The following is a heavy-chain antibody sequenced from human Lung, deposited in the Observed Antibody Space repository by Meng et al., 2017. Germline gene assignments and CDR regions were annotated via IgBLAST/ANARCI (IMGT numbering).Heavy chain of an antibody. CDR3: SGHVDY. V-gene: IGHV3-15*01. J-gene: IGHJ4*01. Sequence: QLGESGGGFVRPGGSLRLSCVGSGFIFSNAWMPWVRQAPGKGLEWLGRMKSNIDGGTVDYAASVSGRFFISRDDSKNTFYLQMNSLKTEDTAVYYCSGHVDYWGHGTLVTVSS. CDR2: MKSNIDGGTV. CDR1: GFIFSNAW.